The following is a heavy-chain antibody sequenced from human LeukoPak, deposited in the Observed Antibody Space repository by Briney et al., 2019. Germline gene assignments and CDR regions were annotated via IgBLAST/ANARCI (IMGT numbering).Heavy chain of an antibody. Sequence: SETLSLTCTVSGXSISSSSYYWGWIRQPPGKGLEWIGSIYYSGSTYYNPSLKSRVTISVDTSKNQFSLKLSSVTAADTAVYYCARPLGDCTNGVCYTYWFDPWGQGTLVTVSS. D-gene: IGHD2-8*01. V-gene: IGHV4-39*01. CDR3: ARPLGDCTNGVCYTYWFDP. J-gene: IGHJ5*02. CDR1: GXSISSSSYY. CDR2: IYYSGST.